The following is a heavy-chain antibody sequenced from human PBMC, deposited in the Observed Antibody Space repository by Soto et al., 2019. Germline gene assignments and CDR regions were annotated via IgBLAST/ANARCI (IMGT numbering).Heavy chain of an antibody. CDR3: ARDPYEGFFGVFDI. J-gene: IGHJ3*02. CDR2: LNRDGSEE. D-gene: IGHD3-3*01. V-gene: IGHV3-7*05. CDR1: GFMFSNYW. Sequence: GGSLRLSFVASGFMFSNYWMTWVRQAPGKGLEWVANLNRDGSEEQYVDSVKGRFTISRDNAKNSLYLQIHSLRADDTAVYFWARDPYEGFFGVFDIGGKGTRVPVPS.